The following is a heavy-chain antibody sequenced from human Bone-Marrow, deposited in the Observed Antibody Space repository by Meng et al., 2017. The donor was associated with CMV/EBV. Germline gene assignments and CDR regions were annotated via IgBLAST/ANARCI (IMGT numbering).Heavy chain of an antibody. Sequence: GESLKISCAASGFTFSNHWMGWVRQAPGKGLEWVADIRKDAGEIYYLDSVKGRFTISRDNAKNSLYLQMNSLRAEDTAVYYCARDMGWYRFASWGQGQLVNVGS. CDR2: IRKDAGEI. D-gene: IGHD6-19*01. CDR3: ARDMGWYRFAS. CDR1: GFTFSNHW. J-gene: IGHJ4*02. V-gene: IGHV3-7*01.